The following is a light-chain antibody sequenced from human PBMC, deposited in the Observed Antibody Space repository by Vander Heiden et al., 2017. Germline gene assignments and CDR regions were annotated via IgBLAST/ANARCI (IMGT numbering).Light chain of an antibody. J-gene: IGKJ4*01. V-gene: IGKV3-11*01. CDR2: DAS. Sequence: EIVLTQSPATLSLSPGERATLSCRTSQSVSSYLAWYPQKPGKAPRLLIYDASTRAPGIPARFSCSGSGTDFTLTISSLEPEDFAVYYCQQRSNWHTFGGGTKVEIK. CDR3: QQRSNWHT. CDR1: QSVSSY.